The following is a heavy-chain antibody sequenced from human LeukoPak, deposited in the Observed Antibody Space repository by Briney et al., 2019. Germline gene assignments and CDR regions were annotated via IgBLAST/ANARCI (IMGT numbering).Heavy chain of an antibody. D-gene: IGHD5-24*01. Sequence: PGGSLRPSFAASGFTVFSNYLSWVRQAPGKGLEWVALLYPSGNTYYADSVKGRFTISRDNSNNTLSPQMNSLRAEDTAVYYCARTFWSGDGYKAGYFDYWGQATMVTVSS. CDR2: LYPSGNT. CDR1: GFTVFSNY. CDR3: ARTFWSGDGYKAGYFDY. J-gene: IGHJ4*02. V-gene: IGHV3-53*01.